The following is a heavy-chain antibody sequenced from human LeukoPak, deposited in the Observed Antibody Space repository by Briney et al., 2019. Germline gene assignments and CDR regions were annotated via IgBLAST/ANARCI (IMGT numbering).Heavy chain of an antibody. CDR3: ARAGQWLVPQYFDY. D-gene: IGHD6-19*01. V-gene: IGHV4-31*03. CDR1: GASISSGGYY. CDR2: IYHSGNT. Sequence: PSETLSLTCTVSGASISSGGYYWSWIRQHPGKGLEWIGYIYHSGNTYYNPSLKSRLIMSLDTSKNQFSLRLSSVTAADTAVYYCARAGQWLVPQYFDYWGQGTLVTVSS. J-gene: IGHJ4*02.